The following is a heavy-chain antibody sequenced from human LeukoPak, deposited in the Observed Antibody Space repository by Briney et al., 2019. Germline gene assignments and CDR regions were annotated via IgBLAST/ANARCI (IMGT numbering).Heavy chain of an antibody. CDR2: ICSSSSYS. D-gene: IGHD2-15*01. CDR3: ARDEGYCSGGRCNFSWFDP. V-gene: IGHV3-21*01. CDR1: GFTFSSYS. J-gene: IGHJ5*02. Sequence: GGSLRLSCAASGFTFSSYSMNWVRQAPGKGLEWVSFICSSSSYSCCAGTEKGRFTISRDNGKKSMYLQMNSLRAEDTAVYYCARDEGYCSGGRCNFSWFDPWGQGTLVTVSS.